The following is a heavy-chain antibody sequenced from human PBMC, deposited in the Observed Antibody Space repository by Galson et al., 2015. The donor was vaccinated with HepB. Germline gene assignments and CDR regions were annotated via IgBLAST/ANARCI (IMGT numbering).Heavy chain of an antibody. CDR2: IFSNDEK. J-gene: IGHJ3*02. Sequence: PALVKPTQTLTLTCTVSGFSLSNARMGVSWIRQPPGKALEWLAHIFSNDEKSYSTSLKSRLTISKDTSKSQVVLTMTNMDPVDTATYYRAQTLSIAVAANDAFDIWGQGTMVTVSS. CDR1: GFSLSNARMG. D-gene: IGHD6-19*01. CDR3: AQTLSIAVAANDAFDI. V-gene: IGHV2-26*01.